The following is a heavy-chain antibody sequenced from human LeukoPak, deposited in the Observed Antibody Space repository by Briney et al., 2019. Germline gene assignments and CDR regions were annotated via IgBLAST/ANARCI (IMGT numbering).Heavy chain of an antibody. J-gene: IGHJ6*03. D-gene: IGHD6-6*01. CDR2: INTNTGNP. CDR1: GYTFTSYA. V-gene: IGHV7-4-1*02. Sequence: GASVKVSCKASGYTFTSYAMNWVRQAPGQGLEWMGWINTNTGNPTYAQGFTGRFVFSLDTSVSTAYLQISSLKAEDTAVYYCARTGLSIAARRRYYYYYMDVWGQGSLVTVSS. CDR3: ARTGLSIAARRRYYYYYMDV.